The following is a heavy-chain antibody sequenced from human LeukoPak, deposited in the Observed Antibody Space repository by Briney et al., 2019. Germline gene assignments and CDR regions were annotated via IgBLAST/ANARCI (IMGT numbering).Heavy chain of an antibody. CDR1: GYTFTSYY. D-gene: IGHD3-10*01. CDR3: ARGPRYGSGSSHFDY. V-gene: IGHV1-8*02. Sequence: ASVKVSCKASGYTFTSYYMHWVRQAPGQGLEWMGWMNPNSGNTGYAQKFQGRVTMTRNTSISTAYMELSSLRSEDTAVYYCARGPRYGSGSSHFDYWGQGTLVTVSS. CDR2: MNPNSGNT. J-gene: IGHJ4*02.